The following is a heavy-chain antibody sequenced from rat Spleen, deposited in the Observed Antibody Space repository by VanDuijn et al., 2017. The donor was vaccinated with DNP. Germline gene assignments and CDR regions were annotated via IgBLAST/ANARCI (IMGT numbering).Heavy chain of an antibody. V-gene: IGHV5S10*01. CDR1: GFTFGDYA. CDR2: ITYDGGNT. CDR3: TTGSARD. D-gene: IGHD4-3*01. Sequence: EVQLVESGGGLVQPGNSLKLSCAASGFTFGDYAMAWVRQSPKKGLEWVAYITYDGGNTYYRDSVKGRFTISRDNEKSTLYLQMDSLRSEDTATYYCTTGSARDWGQGVMVTVSS. J-gene: IGHJ2*01.